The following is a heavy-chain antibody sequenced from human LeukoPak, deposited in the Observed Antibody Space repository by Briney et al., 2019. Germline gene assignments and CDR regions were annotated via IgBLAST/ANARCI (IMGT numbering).Heavy chain of an antibody. CDR3: AKDRAVITFGGVIVTHNWFDP. CDR1: GFTFSSYA. D-gene: IGHD3-16*02. CDR2: ISGSGGST. Sequence: GGSLRLSCAASGFTFSSYAMSWVRQAPGKGLEWVSAISGSGGSTYYADSVKGRFTISRDNSKNTLYLQMNSLRAEDTAVYYCAKDRAVITFGGVIVTHNWFDPWGQGTLVTVSS. V-gene: IGHV3-23*01. J-gene: IGHJ5*02.